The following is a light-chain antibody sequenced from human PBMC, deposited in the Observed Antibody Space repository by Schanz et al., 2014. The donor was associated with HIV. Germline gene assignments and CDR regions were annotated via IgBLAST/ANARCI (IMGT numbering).Light chain of an antibody. CDR2: KDT. CDR3: SSFAGSNSPWV. J-gene: IGLJ3*02. Sequence: QSVLTQPPSASGTPGQRVTISCSGSSSNIESYSVYWYQQLPGTAPKLLIYKDTHRPSGVPDRFSGSKSGSTASLTVSGLQPEDEADYYCSSFAGSNSPWVFGGGTKLTVL. CDR1: SSNIESYS. V-gene: IGLV1-44*01.